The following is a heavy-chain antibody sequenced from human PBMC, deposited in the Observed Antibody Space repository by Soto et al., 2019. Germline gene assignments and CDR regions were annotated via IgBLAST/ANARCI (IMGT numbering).Heavy chain of an antibody. D-gene: IGHD5-18*01. V-gene: IGHV4-39*01. CDR1: SGSISSGGYY. Sequence: SETLSLTCTVSSGSISSGGYYWSWIRQHPGKGLEWIGYIYYSGSTYYNPSLKSRVTISVDTSKNQFSLKLSSVTAADTAVYYCARGAYSYGYSYYYYGMDVWGQGTTVTVSS. J-gene: IGHJ6*02. CDR3: ARGAYSYGYSYYYYGMDV. CDR2: IYYSGST.